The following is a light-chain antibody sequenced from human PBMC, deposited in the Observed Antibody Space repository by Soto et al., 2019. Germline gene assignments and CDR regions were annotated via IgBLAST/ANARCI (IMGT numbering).Light chain of an antibody. CDR2: GAS. Sequence: EIVLTQSPGTLSLSPGEIATLSCRASQSVRSSYLAWYQQKPGQAPRLLIYGASSRATGIPDRFSGSGSGTDFTLTISRLEPEDFAVYYCQQYGSSPPITFGQGTRLEIK. CDR3: QQYGSSPPIT. V-gene: IGKV3-20*01. CDR1: QSVRSSY. J-gene: IGKJ5*01.